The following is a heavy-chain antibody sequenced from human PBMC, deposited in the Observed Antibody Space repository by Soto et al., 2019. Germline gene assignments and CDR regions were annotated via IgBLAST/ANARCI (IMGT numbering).Heavy chain of an antibody. CDR3: ARYGDSSDYRGWFDP. J-gene: IGHJ5*02. Sequence: EVQLVESGGGLVQPGGSLRLSCAASGFTVSSNYMSWVRQAPGKGLEWVSVIYSGGTTYYADSVKGRFTISRDNSKNTLYLQMNSLRDEDTAVYYCARYGDSSDYRGWFDPWGQGTLVTVSS. CDR2: IYSGGTT. CDR1: GFTVSSNY. V-gene: IGHV3-66*01. D-gene: IGHD3-22*01.